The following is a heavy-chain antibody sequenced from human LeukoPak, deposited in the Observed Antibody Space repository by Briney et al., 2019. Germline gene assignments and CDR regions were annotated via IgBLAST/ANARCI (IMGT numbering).Heavy chain of an antibody. CDR1: GDSISSYY. D-gene: IGHD1-1*01. CDR2: IYYSGST. V-gene: IGHV4-59*01. CDR3: ARDSMRIQTGTTP. J-gene: IGHJ5*02. Sequence: KPSETLSLTCTVSGDSISSYYWSWIRQPPGKGLEWIGYIYYSGSTNYNPSLKSRVTISVDTSKNQFSLKLSSVTAADTAVYYCARDSMRIQTGTTPWGQGTLVTVSS.